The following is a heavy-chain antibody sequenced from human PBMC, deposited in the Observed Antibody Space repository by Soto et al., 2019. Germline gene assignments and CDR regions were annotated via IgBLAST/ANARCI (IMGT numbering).Heavy chain of an antibody. CDR3: AKDQGCSGGSCYSWGAFDI. V-gene: IGHV1-18*01. CDR2: ISAYNGNT. Sequence: ASVKVSCKASGYTFTSYGISWVRQAPGQGLEWMGWISAYNGNTNYAQKLQGRVTMTTDTSTSTAYMELRSLRSDDTAVYYCAKDQGCSGGSCYSWGAFDIWGQGTMVTVSS. J-gene: IGHJ3*02. CDR1: GYTFTSYG. D-gene: IGHD2-15*01.